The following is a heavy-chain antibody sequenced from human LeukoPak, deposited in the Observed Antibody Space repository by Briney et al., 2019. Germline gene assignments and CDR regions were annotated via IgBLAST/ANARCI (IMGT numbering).Heavy chain of an antibody. CDR2: ISVSGGTT. J-gene: IGHJ3*01. CDR3: VKAPSGLIKGSYDV. D-gene: IGHD3-10*01. V-gene: IGHV3-23*01. Sequence: PGGSLRLSCVASGFIFSDYAVTWVRQAPGKGLVWVSSISVSGGTTHYADSVKGRFTISRDNSKNTLYLQMNSLGVDDTAVYYCVKAPSGLIKGSYDVWGQGTMVTVSS. CDR1: GFIFSDYA.